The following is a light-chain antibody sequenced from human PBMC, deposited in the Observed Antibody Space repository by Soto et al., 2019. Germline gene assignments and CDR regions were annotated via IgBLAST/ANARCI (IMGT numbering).Light chain of an antibody. Sequence: DTVLTQSAATLSLPTEERATLSCRASQSVSNSLALYQQKPGQAPRLLIYTTSNRATGIPDRFSGSGSGTDFTLTISRLEPEDFAVYYCPQYSSSLRTFGQGAKL. CDR1: QSVSNS. CDR3: PQYSSSLRT. J-gene: IGKJ1*01. CDR2: TTS. V-gene: IGKV3-20*01.